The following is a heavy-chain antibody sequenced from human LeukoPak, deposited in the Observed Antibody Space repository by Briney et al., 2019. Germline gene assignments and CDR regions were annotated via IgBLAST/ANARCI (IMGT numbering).Heavy chain of an antibody. CDR2: IYTSGST. Sequence: TLSLTCTVSGGSISSGSYYWSWIRQPAVKGLEWIGRIYTSGSTNYNPSLKSRVTISYTSKNQFSLKLSSVTAADTAVYYCAGDLIYYYDSSGYFPYNWFDPWGQGTLVTVSS. J-gene: IGHJ5*02. CDR3: AGDLIYYYDSSGYFPYNWFDP. V-gene: IGHV4-61*02. CDR1: GGSISSGSYY. D-gene: IGHD3-22*01.